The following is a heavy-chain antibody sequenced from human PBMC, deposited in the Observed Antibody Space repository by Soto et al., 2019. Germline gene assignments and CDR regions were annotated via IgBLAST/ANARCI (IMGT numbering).Heavy chain of an antibody. CDR3: AKDRYCSSTSCYPRGDYYMDV. Sequence: GGSLRLSCAASGFTFSSYAMSWVRQAPGKGLEWVSAISGSGGRTYYADSVKGRFTMSRDNSKNTLYLQMNSLRAEDTAVYYCAKDRYCSSTSCYPRGDYYMDVWGKGTTVTVSS. D-gene: IGHD2-2*01. CDR1: GFTFSSYA. J-gene: IGHJ6*03. CDR2: ISGSGGRT. V-gene: IGHV3-23*01.